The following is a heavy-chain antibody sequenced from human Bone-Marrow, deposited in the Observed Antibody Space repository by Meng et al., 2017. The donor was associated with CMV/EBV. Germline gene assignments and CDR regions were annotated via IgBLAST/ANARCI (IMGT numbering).Heavy chain of an antibody. Sequence: SVKVSCKASGYTFTGYYMHWVRQAPGQGLEWMGGIIPILGIANYAQKFQGRVTITADKSTSTAYMELSSLRSEDTAVYYCARGYYDSSGYYSGRYFDYWGQGTLVTVSS. D-gene: IGHD3-22*01. V-gene: IGHV1-69*10. CDR1: GYTFTGYY. J-gene: IGHJ4*02. CDR3: ARGYYDSSGYYSGRYFDY. CDR2: IIPILGIA.